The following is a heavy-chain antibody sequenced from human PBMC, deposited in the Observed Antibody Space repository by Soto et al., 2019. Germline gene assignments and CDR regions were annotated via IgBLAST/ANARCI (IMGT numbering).Heavy chain of an antibody. D-gene: IGHD5-18*01. CDR2: IYHSGTT. J-gene: IGHJ5*02. V-gene: IGHV4-59*01. Sequence: QVQVQESGPGLVKPSETLSLTCTVSGGSISNYYWSWIRQSPGKGLEWIANIYHSGTTNYNLSLKGRVSISIDSSKNQVSLRLKSVTAADTAVYYCARGGYRTLAWFDPWGQRTLVTVSS. CDR3: ARGGYRTLAWFDP. CDR1: GGSISNYY.